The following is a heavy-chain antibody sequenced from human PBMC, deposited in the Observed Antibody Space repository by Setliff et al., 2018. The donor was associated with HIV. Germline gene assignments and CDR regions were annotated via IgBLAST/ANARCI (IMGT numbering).Heavy chain of an antibody. J-gene: IGHJ3*02. V-gene: IGHV3-11*01. CDR2: ISHDGNTI. Sequence: PGGSLRLSCAASGFTFSDYYMSWLRQAPGKGLEWVSYISHDGNTIYYADSVKGRFTISRDNAKNSLYLQLNSLRPEDTAVYYCARYALAVPGYHNAFDIWGQGTMVTVSS. CDR3: ARYALAVPGYHNAFDI. D-gene: IGHD6-19*01. CDR1: GFTFSDYY.